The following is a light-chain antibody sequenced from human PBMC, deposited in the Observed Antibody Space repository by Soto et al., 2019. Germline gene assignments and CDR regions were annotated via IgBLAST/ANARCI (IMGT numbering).Light chain of an antibody. J-gene: IGKJ5*01. CDR3: QQYESLPLT. CDR2: DAS. Sequence: DIQMTQSPSSLSASVGDRVTITCQASQDINKNLIWYQQKPGKAPKLPIYDASDLETGAPSRFSGSGSGTGFTFTISSLQPEDFATYYCQQYESLPLTFGQGTRLEVK. CDR1: QDINKN. V-gene: IGKV1-33*01.